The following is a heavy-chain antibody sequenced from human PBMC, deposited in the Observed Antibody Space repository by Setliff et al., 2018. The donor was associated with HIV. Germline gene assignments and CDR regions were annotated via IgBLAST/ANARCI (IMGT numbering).Heavy chain of an antibody. CDR3: ANSYSASGNYHYYDYLDV. V-gene: IGHV3-21*01. CDR1: GFTFSSYT. CDR2: ISSSSYYI. D-gene: IGHD3-10*01. J-gene: IGHJ6*03. Sequence: PGGSLRLSCAASGFTFSSYTMNWVRQAPGKGLEWVSSISSSSYYIYYADSVKGRFTISRDNAKNSLFLQMNSLRAEDTAVYYCANSYSASGNYHYYDYLDVWGKGTTVTVSS.